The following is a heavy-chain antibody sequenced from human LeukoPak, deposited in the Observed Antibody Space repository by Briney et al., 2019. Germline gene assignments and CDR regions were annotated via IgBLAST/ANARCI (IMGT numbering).Heavy chain of an antibody. D-gene: IGHD6-19*01. Sequence: PGGSLRLSCAASGFTFRNYAMSWVRQAPGKGLEWVANIKQDGSDEYYVDSVKGRFTISRDNAENSLYLQMNTLRAEDTAVYYCARGWGNGWYNYFDYWGQGALVTVSS. CDR1: GFTFRNYA. CDR2: IKQDGSDE. J-gene: IGHJ4*02. V-gene: IGHV3-7*01. CDR3: ARGWGNGWYNYFDY.